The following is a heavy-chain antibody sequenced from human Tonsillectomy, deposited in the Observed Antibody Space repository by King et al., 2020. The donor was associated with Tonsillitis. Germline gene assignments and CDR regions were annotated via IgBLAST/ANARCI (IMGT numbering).Heavy chain of an antibody. D-gene: IGHD4-17*01. CDR2: IYSGGST. J-gene: IGHJ6*03. V-gene: IGHV3-66*01. CDR1: EFTVSDNY. CDR3: AGTTPNKRHYYYYMDV. Sequence: VQLVESGGGLVQPGGFLRLSCAASEFTVSDNYMYWVRQAPGKGLEWVSVIYSGGSTYYADSVKGRFTFSRDNSNNTLYLQMNDLRAEDTAVYYCAGTTPNKRHYYYYMDVWGKGTTVTVSS.